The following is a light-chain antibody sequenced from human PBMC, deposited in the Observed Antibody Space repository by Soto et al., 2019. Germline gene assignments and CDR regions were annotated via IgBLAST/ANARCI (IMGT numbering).Light chain of an antibody. J-gene: IGKJ1*01. CDR2: GTS. Sequence: EIVLTQSPATLSVSPGERATLSCRASQSVSGDLAWYHHKPGQAPRLLIYGTSTRATGVPDRFSGSGSQTDFTLTISRLEPEDFAVYYCQQYGSLGTFGQGTKVDI. CDR3: QQYGSLGT. CDR1: QSVSGD. V-gene: IGKV3-20*01.